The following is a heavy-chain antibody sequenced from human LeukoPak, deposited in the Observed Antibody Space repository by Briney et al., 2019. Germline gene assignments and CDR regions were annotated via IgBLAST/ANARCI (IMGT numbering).Heavy chain of an antibody. CDR3: ARFKGPGYFDGYYYYGMDV. Sequence: PMASVKVSCKASGYTFTSYGISWVRQAPGQGLEWMGWMNPNSGNTGYAQKFQGRVTMTRNTSISTAYMELSSLRSEDTAVYYCARFKGPGYFDGYYYYGMDVWGQGTTVTVSS. CDR1: GYTFTSYG. J-gene: IGHJ6*02. CDR2: MNPNSGNT. V-gene: IGHV1-8*02. D-gene: IGHD3-9*01.